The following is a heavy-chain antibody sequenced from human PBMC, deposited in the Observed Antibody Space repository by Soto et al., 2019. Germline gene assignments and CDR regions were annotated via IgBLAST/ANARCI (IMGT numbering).Heavy chain of an antibody. D-gene: IGHD6-13*01. CDR2: INGGNGKT. V-gene: IGHV1-3*01. CDR1: GYTFNDYA. Sequence: ASVKVSCKASGYTFNDYAIHWVRRAPGQRFEWMGWINGGNGKTKYSPKFQDRVTITRETSATTAYMELSRLTSEDTAVYYCARGLVDYSNLDLWGQGTLVTVSS. CDR3: ARGLVDYSNLDL. J-gene: IGHJ5*02.